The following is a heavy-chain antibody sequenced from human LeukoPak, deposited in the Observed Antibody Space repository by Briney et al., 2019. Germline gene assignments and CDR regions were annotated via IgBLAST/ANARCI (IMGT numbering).Heavy chain of an antibody. CDR1: GFTFSSYG. CDR2: IWYDGSNK. J-gene: IGHJ4*02. V-gene: IGHV3-33*01. Sequence: GGSLRLSCAASGFTFSSYGMHWVRQAPGKGLEWVALIWYDGSNKYYTDSVKGRLTISRDNSKNALYLQMNSLRAEDTAIYYCAREGPRGNSQFDYWGQGTLVTVSS. CDR3: AREGPRGNSQFDY. D-gene: IGHD2/OR15-2a*01.